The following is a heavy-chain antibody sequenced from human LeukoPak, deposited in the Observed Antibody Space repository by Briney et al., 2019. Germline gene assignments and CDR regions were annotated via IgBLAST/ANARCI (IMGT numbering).Heavy chain of an antibody. D-gene: IGHD1-26*01. CDR3: ARSAGGGWFDP. CDR2: IKQDGSDK. V-gene: IGHV3-7*01. Sequence: PGDSLRLSCAASGFTFTKYWMTWVRQAPGKGLEWVGNIKQDGSDKNYMDSVKGRFTISRDNTKNSVYLQMSSLRAEDTAVYYCARSAGGGWFDPWGQGTLVTVSS. CDR1: GFTFTKYW. J-gene: IGHJ5*02.